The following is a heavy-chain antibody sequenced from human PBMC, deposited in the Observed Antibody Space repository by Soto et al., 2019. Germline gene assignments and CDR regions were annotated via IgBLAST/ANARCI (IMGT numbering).Heavy chain of an antibody. V-gene: IGHV2-70*11. CDR1: GFSLSTSGMC. CDR3: ARIGAYYGSGSYYRYPYYYYYMDV. J-gene: IGHJ6*03. Sequence: SGPTLVKPTQTLTLTCTFSGFSLSTSGMCVSWIRQPPGKALEWLARIDWDDDKYYSTSLKTRLTISKDTSKNQVVLTMTNMDPVDSATYYCARIGAYYGSGSYYRYPYYYYYMDVWGKGTTVTVSS. CDR2: IDWDDDK. D-gene: IGHD3-10*01.